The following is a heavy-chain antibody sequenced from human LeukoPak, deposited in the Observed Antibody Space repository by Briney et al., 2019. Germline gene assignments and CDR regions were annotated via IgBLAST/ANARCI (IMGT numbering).Heavy chain of an antibody. CDR3: ATQGGNYSIDY. J-gene: IGHJ4*02. D-gene: IGHD1-7*01. Sequence: ASVKVSCKASGYTFTSYYMHWVRQAPGQGLEWMGIINPSGGSTSYAQKFQGRVTMTRDTSISTAYMELSRLRSDDTAVYYCATQGGNYSIDYWGQGTLVTVSS. CDR1: GYTFTSYY. V-gene: IGHV1-46*01. CDR2: INPSGGST.